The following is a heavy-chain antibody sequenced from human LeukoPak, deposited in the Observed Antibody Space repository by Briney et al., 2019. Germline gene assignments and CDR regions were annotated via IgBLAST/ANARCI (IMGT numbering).Heavy chain of an antibody. CDR3: ARSMVRGVLSGMDV. CDR1: GGSISSYY. CDR2: IYYSGST. V-gene: IGHV4-59*08. J-gene: IGHJ6*02. Sequence: SETLSLTCTVSGGSISSYYWSWIRQPPGKGLEWIGYIYYSGSTNYNPSLKSRVTISVDTSKNQFSLKLSSVTAADTAVYYCARSMVRGVLSGMDVWGQGTTVIVSS. D-gene: IGHD3-10*01.